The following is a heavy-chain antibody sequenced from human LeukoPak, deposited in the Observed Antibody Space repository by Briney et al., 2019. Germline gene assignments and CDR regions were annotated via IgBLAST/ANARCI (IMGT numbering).Heavy chain of an antibody. CDR1: GGSFSGYY. J-gene: IGHJ4*02. D-gene: IGHD3-22*01. CDR2: IYSSGST. V-gene: IGHV4-59*01. Sequence: PSETLSLTCAVYGGSFSGYYWSWIRQPPGKGLEWIGYIYSSGSTNYNPSLKSRVTISVDTSKNQFSLKLSSVTAADTAVYYCARAYDSSGYYYSIWGQGTLVTVSS. CDR3: ARAYDSSGYYYSI.